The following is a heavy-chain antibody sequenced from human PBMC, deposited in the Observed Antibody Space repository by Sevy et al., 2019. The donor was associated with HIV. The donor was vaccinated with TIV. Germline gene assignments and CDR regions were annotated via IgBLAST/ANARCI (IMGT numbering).Heavy chain of an antibody. CDR2: IKQDGSEK. CDR3: ARDPGLAADYYYYGMDV. CDR1: GFTFSSYW. J-gene: IGHJ6*02. Sequence: GGSLRLSCAASGFTFSSYWMSWVRQAPGKGLEWVANIKQDGSEKYYVDSVKGRFTISRDNAKNSLYLQMNSLRAEDTAVYYRARDPGLAADYYYYGMDVWGQGTTVTVSS. D-gene: IGHD6-19*01. V-gene: IGHV3-7*01.